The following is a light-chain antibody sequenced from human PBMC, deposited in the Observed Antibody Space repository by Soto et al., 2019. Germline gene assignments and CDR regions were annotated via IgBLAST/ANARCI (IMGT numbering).Light chain of an antibody. V-gene: IGLV2-14*01. CDR2: DVS. CDR1: SSDVGGYNY. J-gene: IGLJ1*01. CDR3: SSYTRSSAYV. Sequence: SALTQPASVSGSPGQSITISCTGTSSDVGGYNYVSWYQQHPGKAPKLMIYDVSNRPAGVSNRFSGSKSGNTASLTISGRHAEYEADYYCSSYTRSSAYVFGTGTKLTVL.